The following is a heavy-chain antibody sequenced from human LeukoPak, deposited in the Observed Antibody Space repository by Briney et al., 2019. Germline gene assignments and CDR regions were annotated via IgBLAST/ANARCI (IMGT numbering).Heavy chain of an antibody. V-gene: IGHV3-21*01. J-gene: IGHJ4*02. Sequence: GGSLRLSCAASGITLNGYPMIWVRRAPGKGLECVPSISSTSSSIYYADSVKGRFTISRDNDKNSLYLQMNSLRVEDTAVYYCAREGKYCTGVLCYDEHWGQGTLVTVSS. CDR1: GITLNGYP. CDR3: AREGKYCTGVLCYDEH. CDR2: ISSTSSSI. D-gene: IGHD2-8*02.